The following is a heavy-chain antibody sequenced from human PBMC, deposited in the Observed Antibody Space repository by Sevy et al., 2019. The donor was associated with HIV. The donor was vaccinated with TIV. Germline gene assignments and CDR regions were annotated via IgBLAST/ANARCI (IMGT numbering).Heavy chain of an antibody. J-gene: IGHJ4*02. CDR3: VAGYSSSWYGRLFDY. D-gene: IGHD6-13*01. V-gene: IGHV4-30-2*01. CDR2: IYHSGST. Sequence: SETLSLTCAVSGGSISSGGYSWSWIRQPPGKGLEWIGYIYHSGSTYYNPSLKSRVTISVDRSKNQFSLKLSSVTAADTAVYYCVAGYSSSWYGRLFDYWGQGTLVTVSS. CDR1: GGSISSGGYS.